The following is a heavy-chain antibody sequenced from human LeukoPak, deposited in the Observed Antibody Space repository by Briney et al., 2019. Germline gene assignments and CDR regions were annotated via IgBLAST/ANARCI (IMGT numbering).Heavy chain of an antibody. D-gene: IGHD6-13*01. V-gene: IGHV3-30*02. Sequence: GGSLRLSCAASGFTFSSYGMHWVRQAPGKGLEWVAFIRYDGSNKYYADSVKGRFIISRDNSKNTLYLQMNSLRAEDTAVYYCAKFLAAAGISPFDYWGQGTLVTVSS. J-gene: IGHJ4*02. CDR1: GFTFSSYG. CDR2: IRYDGSNK. CDR3: AKFLAAAGISPFDY.